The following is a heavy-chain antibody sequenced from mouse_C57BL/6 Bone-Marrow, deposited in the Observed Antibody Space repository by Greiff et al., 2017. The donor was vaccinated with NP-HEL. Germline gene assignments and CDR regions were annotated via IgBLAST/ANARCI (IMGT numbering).Heavy chain of an antibody. V-gene: IGHV1-66*01. J-gene: IGHJ2*01. CDR2: IYPGSGNT. CDR1: GYSFTSYY. CDR3: AKWGLLPFDC. D-gene: IGHD2-3*01. Sequence: QVQLQQSGPELVKPGASVKISCKASGYSFTSYYIHWVKQRPGQGLEWIGWIYPGSGNTKYNEKFKGKATLTVDTSSSTAYMELHSLTSEDSAVYFCAKWGLLPFDCWGKGTTLTVSS.